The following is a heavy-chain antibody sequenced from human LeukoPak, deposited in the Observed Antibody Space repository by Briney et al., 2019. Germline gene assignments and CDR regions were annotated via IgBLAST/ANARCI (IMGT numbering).Heavy chain of an antibody. CDR2: IYSGGMT. J-gene: IGHJ4*02. V-gene: IGHV4-39*01. D-gene: IGHD1-14*01. CDR1: GGSISSGGYY. Sequence: SETLSLTCTVTGGSISSGGYYWSWLRQPPGKGLEWIASIYSGGMTFYSPSLKSRLTISADTSRNHFSLRLSSVTAAETALYFCARHFDHPTAYFDSWGQVSLVTVSS. CDR3: ARHFDHPTAYFDS.